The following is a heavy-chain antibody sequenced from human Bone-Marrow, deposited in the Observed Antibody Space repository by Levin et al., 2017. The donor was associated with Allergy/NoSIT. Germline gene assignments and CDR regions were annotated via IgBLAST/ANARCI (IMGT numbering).Heavy chain of an antibody. D-gene: IGHD6-13*01. CDR1: GYTFSDYY. V-gene: IGHV1-2*02. CDR3: ARGGASSNDY. Sequence: ASVKVSCSVSGYTFSDYYIHWIRKTPGQGLEWIGWIDPTHGGTQFSEKFHDRLVLTRNSSINTAYMVLGKLRSGDTALYYCARGGASSNDYWGRGTLVTVSS. J-gene: IGHJ4*02. CDR2: IDPTHGGT.